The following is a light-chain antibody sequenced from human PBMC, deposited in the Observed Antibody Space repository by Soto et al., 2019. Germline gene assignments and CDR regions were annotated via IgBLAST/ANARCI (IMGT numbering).Light chain of an antibody. CDR2: SHN. Sequence: QSVLTQPPSTSGTPGQRVTISCSGSNSNIGNNFVFWYQHLPGTAPKLLIYSHNQRPSGVPDRFSGSTSGTSASLATSGLRSEDEADYYCAAWDDSLSGVVFGGGTKLTVL. J-gene: IGLJ2*01. CDR1: NSNIGNNF. V-gene: IGLV1-47*02. CDR3: AAWDDSLSGVV.